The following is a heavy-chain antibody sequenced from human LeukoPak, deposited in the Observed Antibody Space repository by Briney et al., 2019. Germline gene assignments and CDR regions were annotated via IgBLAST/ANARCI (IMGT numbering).Heavy chain of an antibody. V-gene: IGHV3-74*01. CDR1: GLTFSNYW. D-gene: IGHD5-12*01. CDR2: ITSDGSGT. Sequence: PGGSLRLSCAASGLTFSNYWMHWVRQAPGQGLVWVSRITSDGSGTNYADSVKGRFTISRDNAKSTLYLQMNSLRADDTGVYYCAKILGQQVVTIDAWGQGTLVSVSS. CDR3: AKILGQQVVTIDA. J-gene: IGHJ5*02.